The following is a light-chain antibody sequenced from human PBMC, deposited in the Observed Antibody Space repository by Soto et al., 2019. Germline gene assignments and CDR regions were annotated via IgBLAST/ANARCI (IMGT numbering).Light chain of an antibody. CDR2: DVS. CDR1: SSDVGGFNY. V-gene: IGLV2-11*01. Sequence: QSALTQPPSVSGSPGQSVTISCTGTSSDVGGFNYVSWYQHHPGKAPKLMIYDVSKRPSGVPDRFSGSKSGNTASLTISGLQAEDEADYYCCSYAGGYTHYGFATGTKLTVL. CDR3: CSYAGGYTHYG. J-gene: IGLJ1*01.